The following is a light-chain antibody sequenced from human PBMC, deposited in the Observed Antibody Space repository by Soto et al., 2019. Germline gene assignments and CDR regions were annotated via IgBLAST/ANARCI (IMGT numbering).Light chain of an antibody. J-gene: IGKJ5*01. CDR3: QQYNNWPSIT. Sequence: EIVMTQSPATLSVSPGERATLSCRASQSVSSNLAWYQQKPGQAPRLLIYGAFTRPTGIPARFSGSGSGTEFTLTNSSLQSEDFAVYYCQQYNNWPSITFGQGTRLEIK. V-gene: IGKV3-15*01. CDR1: QSVSSN. CDR2: GAF.